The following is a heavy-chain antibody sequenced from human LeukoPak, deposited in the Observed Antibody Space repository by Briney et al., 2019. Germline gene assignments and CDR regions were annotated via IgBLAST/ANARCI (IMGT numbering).Heavy chain of an antibody. D-gene: IGHD6-19*01. CDR3: ARDSDSSFDY. J-gene: IGHJ4*02. Sequence: PSETLSLTCTVSGGSISSSSYYWGWIRQPPGKGLKWIGSIYYSGSTYYNPSLKSRVTISVDTSKNQFSLKLSSVTAADTAVYYCARDSDSSFDYWGQGTLVTVSS. V-gene: IGHV4-39*07. CDR1: GGSISSSSYY. CDR2: IYYSGST.